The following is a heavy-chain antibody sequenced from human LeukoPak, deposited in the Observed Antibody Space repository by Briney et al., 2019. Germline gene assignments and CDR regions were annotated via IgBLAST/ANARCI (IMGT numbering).Heavy chain of an antibody. CDR2: INPSGGST. V-gene: IGHV1-46*01. CDR3: ARGIAAAGTGY. J-gene: IGHJ4*02. CDR1: GYTLTELS. D-gene: IGHD6-13*01. Sequence: ASVKVSCKVSGYTLTELSMHWVRQAPGQGLEWMGIINPSGGSTSYAQKFQGRVTMTRDTSTSTVYMELSSLRSEDTAVYYCARGIAAAGTGYWGQGTLVTVSS.